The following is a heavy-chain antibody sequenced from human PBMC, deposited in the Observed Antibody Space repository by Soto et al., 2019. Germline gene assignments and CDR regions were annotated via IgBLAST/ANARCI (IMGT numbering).Heavy chain of an antibody. CDR3: GRGRSGELVIFY. D-gene: IGHD1-26*01. Sequence: ASVKVSCKGSGYTFTGYYIHGVRQTPGQGPEWMGEISPHTGGTKYAQKYQGRVTMTRDTSITTVYMELSNLSPDDTAVYYCGRGRSGELVIFYWGQGTLVTVSS. J-gene: IGHJ4*02. CDR1: GYTFTGYY. CDR2: ISPHTGGT. V-gene: IGHV1-2*02.